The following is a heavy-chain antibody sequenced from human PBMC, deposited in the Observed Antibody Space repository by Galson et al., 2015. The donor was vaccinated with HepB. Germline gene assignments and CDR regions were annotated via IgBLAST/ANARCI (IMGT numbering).Heavy chain of an antibody. D-gene: IGHD6-13*01. V-gene: IGHV4-4*07. CDR3: ARRASAGKYFDY. CDR2: IYSTGGT. J-gene: IGHJ4*02. Sequence: WGWIRQPAGKGLEWIGRIYSTGGTSYDPSLKSRVTMSVDTSKNQFSLNLNSVTAADTAMYYCARRASAGKYFDYWGQGTLVTVSS.